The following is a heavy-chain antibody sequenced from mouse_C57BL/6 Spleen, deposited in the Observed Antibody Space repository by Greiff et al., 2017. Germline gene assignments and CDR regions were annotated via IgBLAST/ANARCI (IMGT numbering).Heavy chain of an antibody. Sequence: QVQLQQSGAELVKPGASVKISCKASGYAFRSYWMNWVKQRPGKGLEWIGQIYPGDGDTNYNGKFKGKATLTADKSSSTAYMQLRSLTSEDSAVYFCAREDYGSSSDYWGQGTTLTVSS. CDR1: GYAFRSYW. D-gene: IGHD1-1*01. V-gene: IGHV1-80*01. CDR3: AREDYGSSSDY. J-gene: IGHJ2*01. CDR2: IYPGDGDT.